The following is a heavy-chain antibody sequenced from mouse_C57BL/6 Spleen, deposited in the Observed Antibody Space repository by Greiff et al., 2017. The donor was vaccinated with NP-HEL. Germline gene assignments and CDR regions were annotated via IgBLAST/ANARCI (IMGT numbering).Heavy chain of an antibody. Sequence: VQLQQSGPELVKPGASVKISCKASGYAFSSSWMNWVKQRPGKGLEWIGRIYPGDGDTNYNGKFKGKATLTADKSSSTAYMQLSSLTSEDSAVYCCARGDTTVVLDYWGQGTTLTVSS. CDR1: GYAFSSSW. CDR2: IYPGDGDT. V-gene: IGHV1-82*01. CDR3: ARGDTTVVLDY. D-gene: IGHD1-1*01. J-gene: IGHJ2*01.